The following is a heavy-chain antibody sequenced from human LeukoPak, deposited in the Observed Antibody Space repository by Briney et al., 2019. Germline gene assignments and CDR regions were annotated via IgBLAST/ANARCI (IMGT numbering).Heavy chain of an antibody. CDR2: INPNSGDT. CDR3: ARVLAEYEFWSCYQSRSFDY. CDR1: GYTFTGYY. J-gene: IGHJ4*02. V-gene: IGHV1-2*02. D-gene: IGHD3-3*01. Sequence: ASVKVSCKASGYTFTGYYMHWVRQAPGQGLEWMGWINPNSGDTNYAQKFQGRVTLTRVTSISTAYMELSSLRSEDTAVYYCARVLAEYEFWSCYQSRSFDYWGQGTLVTVSS.